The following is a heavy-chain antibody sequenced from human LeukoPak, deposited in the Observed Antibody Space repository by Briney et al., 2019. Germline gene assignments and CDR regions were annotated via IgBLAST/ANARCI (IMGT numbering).Heavy chain of an antibody. V-gene: IGHV5-51*01. Sequence: GESLKFSWKGSGYSFTSYWSGWVRQLRGKVLEWMGIIYPVDSATRYNPSFQGEATTSADTTITTAYLQWRSLKASDTAMYYCARLEGYYDSSGYFYGWFDPWGQGTLVSVSS. CDR3: ARLEGYYDSSGYFYGWFDP. J-gene: IGHJ5*02. D-gene: IGHD3-22*01. CDR2: IYPVDSAT. CDR1: GYSFTSYW.